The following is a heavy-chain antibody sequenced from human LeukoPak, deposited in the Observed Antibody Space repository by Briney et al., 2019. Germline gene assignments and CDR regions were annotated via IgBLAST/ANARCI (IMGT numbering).Heavy chain of an antibody. D-gene: IGHD6-19*01. J-gene: IGHJ4*02. Sequence: RGSLRLSCAASGFTFSSYGMHWVRQAPGKGLEWVAVIWYDESKRYYADSVKGRFTISRDNSKNTLYLQMNSLRAEDTAVYYCARDDFGSGSPFDYWGQGTLVTVSS. CDR1: GFTFSSYG. CDR3: ARDDFGSGSPFDY. V-gene: IGHV3-33*01. CDR2: IWYDESKR.